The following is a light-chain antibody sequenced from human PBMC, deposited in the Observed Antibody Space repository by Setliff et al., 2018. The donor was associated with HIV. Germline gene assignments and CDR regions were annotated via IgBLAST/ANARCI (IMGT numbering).Light chain of an antibody. Sequence: QSALAQPASVSGSPGQPITISCTGTSSDVGSYNFVSWYQQHPGKAPKLMIYEVSKRPLRDSDRFSGSKSGNTASLTISGLQAEDEADYYCCSYAGRYTYVFGTGTKV. CDR2: EVS. CDR1: SSDVGSYNF. V-gene: IGLV2-23*02. J-gene: IGLJ1*01. CDR3: CSYAGRYTYV.